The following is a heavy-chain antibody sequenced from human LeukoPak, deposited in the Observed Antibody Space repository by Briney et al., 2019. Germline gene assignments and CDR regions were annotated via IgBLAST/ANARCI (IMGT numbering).Heavy chain of an antibody. J-gene: IGHJ3*02. V-gene: IGHV3-66*01. CDR2: IYSGGST. Sequence: GGSLRLSCAVSGSTVSSNYMNWVRQAPGKGLEWVSIIYSGGSTYYADSVKGRFTISRDNSKNTLYLQMNSLRAEDTAVYYCARGHDLDAFDIWGQGTMVTVSS. CDR3: ARGHDLDAFDI. CDR1: GSTVSSNY.